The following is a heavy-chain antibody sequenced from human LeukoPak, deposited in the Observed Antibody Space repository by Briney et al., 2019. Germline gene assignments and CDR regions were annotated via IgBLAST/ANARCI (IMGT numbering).Heavy chain of an antibody. J-gene: IGHJ5*02. Sequence: GGSLRLSCAASGFTFSSYSMNWVRQAPGKGLEWVSYISSSSSTIYYADSVKGRFTISRDNAKNSLYLQMNSLRAEDTAVYYCARDRGQQLVFSPPYWFDPWGQGTLVTVSS. CDR2: ISSSSSTI. CDR1: GFTFSSYS. D-gene: IGHD6-13*01. CDR3: ARDRGQQLVFSPPYWFDP. V-gene: IGHV3-48*01.